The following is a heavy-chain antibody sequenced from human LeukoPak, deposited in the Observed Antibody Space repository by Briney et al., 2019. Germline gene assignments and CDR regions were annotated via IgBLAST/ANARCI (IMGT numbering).Heavy chain of an antibody. CDR3: ARDNLESSGYHSPNWFDP. J-gene: IGHJ5*02. V-gene: IGHV4-39*07. Sequence: SETLSLTCTVSGGSISSSSYYWGWIRQPPGKGLEWIGSIYYSGSTYYNPSLKSRVTISVDTSKNQFSLKLSSVTAADTAVYYCARDNLESSGYHSPNWFDPWGQGTLVTVSS. CDR2: IYYSGST. D-gene: IGHD3-22*01. CDR1: GGSISSSSYY.